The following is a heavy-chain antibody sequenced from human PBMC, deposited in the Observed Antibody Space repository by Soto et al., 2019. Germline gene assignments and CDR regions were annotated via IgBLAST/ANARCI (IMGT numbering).Heavy chain of an antibody. V-gene: IGHV4-39*01. Sequence: QLQLQESGPGLVKPSETLALTCTVSGDSIISSSYYWAWLRQSPGKGLEWIGNMYYSGSTYYNLSNNSRATMSVNTSTNQFSLKLSSVTAADTSVYYFARIVVIPAAPNYYNYYGVDVGGQGNTGTVSS. J-gene: IGHJ6*01. CDR2: MYYSGST. CDR1: GDSIISSSYY. D-gene: IGHD2-2*01. CDR3: ARIVVIPAAPNYYNYYGVDV.